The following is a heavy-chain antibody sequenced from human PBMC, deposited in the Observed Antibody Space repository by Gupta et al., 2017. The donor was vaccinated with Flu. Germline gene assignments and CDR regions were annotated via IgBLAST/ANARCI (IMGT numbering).Heavy chain of an antibody. CDR2: FFYGGST. J-gene: IGHJ4*02. Sequence: ISSDNCDWGWIRQPPGKGLEGIGNFFYGGSTYYNPSLKSRVSISADTSKNQFSLTLTSVTAADTAVYYCARLRSPFSSGWYWGQGTLVTVSS. V-gene: IGHV4-39*01. CDR3: ARLRSPFSSGWY. CDR1: ISSDNCD. D-gene: IGHD6-19*01.